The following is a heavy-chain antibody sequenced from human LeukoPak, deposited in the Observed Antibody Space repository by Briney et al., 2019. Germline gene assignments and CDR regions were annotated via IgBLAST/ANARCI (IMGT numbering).Heavy chain of an antibody. Sequence: PSETLSLTCTVSGASISTYYWSWIRQPPGKGLEWIGYIYHSGSTNYNPSLKSRVTISVDTSQNQFYLKLSSVTAADTAVYYCARDGYSGSDALWGQGTLVTVSS. CDR2: IYHSGST. J-gene: IGHJ4*02. V-gene: IGHV4-59*01. CDR1: GASISTYY. CDR3: ARDGYSGSDAL. D-gene: IGHD5-12*01.